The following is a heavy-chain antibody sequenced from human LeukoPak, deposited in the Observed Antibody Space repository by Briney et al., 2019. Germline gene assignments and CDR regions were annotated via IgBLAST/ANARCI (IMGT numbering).Heavy chain of an antibody. J-gene: IGHJ4*02. CDR2: IHYSGST. Sequence: SETLSLTCNVSGDSVSSYYWNWIRLPPGKGQEWIAYIHYSGSTNYNPSLRSRVTISVDTSKNQFSPKLSSVTAADTAVYYCAGNSASSYGNQPSWGQGTLVTVSS. CDR1: GDSVSSYY. D-gene: IGHD3-10*01. V-gene: IGHV4-59*08. CDR3: AGNSASSYGNQPS.